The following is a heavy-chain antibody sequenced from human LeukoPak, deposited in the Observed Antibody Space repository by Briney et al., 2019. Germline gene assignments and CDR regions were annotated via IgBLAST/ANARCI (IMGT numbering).Heavy chain of an antibody. CDR2: IYHRGST. V-gene: IGHV4-38-2*02. Sequence: SETLSLTCTVSGYSISSGFYWGWIRQPPGKGLEWIGSIYHRGSTYYNPSLKSRVTISLDTSKNQFSLKLSSVTAADTAVYYCARVSSSWYQDWYFDLWGRGTLVTVSS. CDR1: GYSISSGFY. D-gene: IGHD6-13*01. CDR3: ARVSSSWYQDWYFDL. J-gene: IGHJ2*01.